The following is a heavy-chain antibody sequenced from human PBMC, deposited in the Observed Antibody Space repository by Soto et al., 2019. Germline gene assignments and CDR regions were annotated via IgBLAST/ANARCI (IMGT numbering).Heavy chain of an antibody. CDR1: GFTFSSYG. CDR3: AKYRLDCSGGSCYPILDY. V-gene: IGHV3-30*18. J-gene: IGHJ4*02. Sequence: PGGSLRLSCAASGFTFSSYGMHWVRQAPGKGLEWVAVISYDGSNKYYADSVKGRFTISRDNSKNTLYLQMNSLRAEDTAVYYCAKYRLDCSGGSCYPILDYWGQGTMVTVSS. CDR2: ISYDGSNK. D-gene: IGHD2-15*01.